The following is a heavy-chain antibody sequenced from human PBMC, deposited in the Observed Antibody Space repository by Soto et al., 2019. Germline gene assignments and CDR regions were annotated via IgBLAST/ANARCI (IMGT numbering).Heavy chain of an antibody. J-gene: IGHJ6*02. CDR1: GGSISSGGYY. V-gene: IGHV4-31*03. CDR3: ARELTGGLRFLGVGMDV. Sequence: PSETLSLTCTVSGGSISSGGYYWSWIRQHPGKGLERIGYIYYSGSTYYNPSLKSRVTISVDTSKNQFSLKLSSVTAADTAVYYCARELTGGLRFLGVGMDVWGQGTTLTVSS. CDR2: IYYSGST. D-gene: IGHD3-3*01.